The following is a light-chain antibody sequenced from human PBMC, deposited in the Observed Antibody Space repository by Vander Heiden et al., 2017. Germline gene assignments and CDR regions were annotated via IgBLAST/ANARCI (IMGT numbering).Light chain of an antibody. V-gene: IGKV1-39*01. CDR1: QSISSY. CDR2: AAS. Sequence: DIQMTQSPSSLSASVGDRVTITCRASQSISSYLNWYQQKPGKAPKLLIYAASSLQSGVPSRFSGSGSGTDFILTISSLQHEDFATYYCQQSYSTLSLTFGGGTKVEIK. CDR3: QQSYSTLSLT. J-gene: IGKJ4*01.